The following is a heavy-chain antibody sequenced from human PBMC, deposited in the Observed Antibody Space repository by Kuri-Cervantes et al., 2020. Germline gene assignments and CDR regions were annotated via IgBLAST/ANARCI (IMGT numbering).Heavy chain of an antibody. D-gene: IGHD5-24*01. CDR3: AREATGWLPDY. Sequence: GSLRLSCAVYGGSFSGYYWSWTRQPPGKGLEWIGEINHSGSTNYNPSLKSRVTISVDTSKNQFSLKLSSVTAADTAVYYCAREATGWLPDYWGQGTLVTVSS. CDR1: GGSFSGYY. V-gene: IGHV4-34*01. J-gene: IGHJ4*02. CDR2: INHSGST.